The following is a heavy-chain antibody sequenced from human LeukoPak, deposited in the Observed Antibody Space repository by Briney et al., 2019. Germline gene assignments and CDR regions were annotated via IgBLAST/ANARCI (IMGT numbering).Heavy chain of an antibody. CDR1: GGSISSSSYY. D-gene: IGHD3-22*01. CDR2: IYYSGST. CDR3: ATKDDSDYHYGGFDI. V-gene: IGHV4-39*07. Sequence: SETLSLTCTVSGGSISSSSYYWGWIRQPPGKGLEWIGSIYYSGSTYYNPSLKSRVTISVDTSKNQFSLKLSSVTAADTAVYYCATKDDSDYHYGGFDIWGQGTKVTVSS. J-gene: IGHJ3*02.